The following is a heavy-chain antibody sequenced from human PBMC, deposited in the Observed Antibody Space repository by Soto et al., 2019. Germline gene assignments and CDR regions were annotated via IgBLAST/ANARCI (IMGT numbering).Heavy chain of an antibody. CDR3: ARNKGYCDSSSCYGLDV. J-gene: IGHJ6*02. CDR2: IYPGDSDT. Sequence: GEALKISWKGSGYRFTTYWIVWVRHMSGKGLEWMGAIYPGDSDTRYSPSFQGQVTISSDKSISTAYLQWNSLKASDTAKYFCARNKGYCDSSSCYGLDVWGQGAAVTVSS. CDR1: GYRFTTYW. D-gene: IGHD2-15*01. V-gene: IGHV5-51*01.